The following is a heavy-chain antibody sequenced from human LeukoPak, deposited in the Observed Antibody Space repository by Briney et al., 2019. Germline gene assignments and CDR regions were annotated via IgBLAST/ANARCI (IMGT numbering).Heavy chain of an antibody. CDR3: ATGPQWFGELFCDY. CDR1: GFTFSSYW. Sequence: GGSLRLSCAASGFTFSSYWMSWVRQAPGKGLEGVANIKQEGSDKFYVESVRGRFTISRDNAKNSLYLQMNSLRAEDTAVYYCATGPQWFGELFCDYWGQGTLVSVSS. CDR2: IKQEGSDK. V-gene: IGHV3-7*01. J-gene: IGHJ4*02. D-gene: IGHD3-10*01.